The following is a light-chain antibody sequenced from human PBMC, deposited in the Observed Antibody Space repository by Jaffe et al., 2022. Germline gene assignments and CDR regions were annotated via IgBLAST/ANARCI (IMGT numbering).Light chain of an antibody. CDR3: QAWDSTTLYV. CDR1: KLGDTY. Sequence: SFELTQPPSVSVSPGQTANITCSGEKLGDTYASWYQQKPGQSPLLVIYQDSRRPSGIPERFSGSNSGNTATLTISGTQTMDEADYYCQAWDSTTLYVFGPGTRVTVL. CDR2: QDS. V-gene: IGLV3-1*01. J-gene: IGLJ1*01.